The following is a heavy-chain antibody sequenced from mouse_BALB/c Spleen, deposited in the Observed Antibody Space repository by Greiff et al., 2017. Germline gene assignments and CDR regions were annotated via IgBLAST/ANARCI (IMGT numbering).Heavy chain of an antibody. CDR3: TRSRYGYFAY. D-gene: IGHD1-2*01. V-gene: IGHV1S22*01. J-gene: IGHJ3*01. Sequence: LQQPGSELVRPGASVKLSCKASGYTFTSYRMHWVKQRHGQGLEWIGNIYPGSGSTNYDEKFKSKGTLTVDTSSSTAYMHLSSLTSEDSAVYYCTRSRYGYFAYWGQGTLVTVSA. CDR1: GYTFTSYR. CDR2: IYPGSGST.